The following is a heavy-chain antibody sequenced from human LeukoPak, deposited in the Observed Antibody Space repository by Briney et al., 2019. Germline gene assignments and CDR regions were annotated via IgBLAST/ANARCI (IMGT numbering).Heavy chain of an antibody. Sequence: ALVKVSCKASGGTFSSYAISWVRQAPGQGLEWMGGIIPIFGTADYAQKFQGRVTITTDESTSTAYMELSSLRSEDTAVYYCARDSRHYYDSSGYYSVDYWGQGTLVTVSS. D-gene: IGHD3-22*01. V-gene: IGHV1-69*05. CDR1: GGTFSSYA. J-gene: IGHJ4*02. CDR2: IIPIFGTA. CDR3: ARDSRHYYDSSGYYSVDY.